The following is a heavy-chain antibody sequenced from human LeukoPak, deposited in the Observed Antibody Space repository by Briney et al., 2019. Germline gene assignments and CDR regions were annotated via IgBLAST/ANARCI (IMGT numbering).Heavy chain of an antibody. CDR3: AKSPGSWKFDD. D-gene: IGHD6-13*01. CDR1: GFTFSTCG. Sequence: PGGSLRLSCAASGFTFSTCGMHWVRQAPGKGLEWVAFVRYHGSDKYYADSVKGRFTISRDNSKNTLYLQMNSLRAEDTAVYYCAKSPGSWKFDDWGQGTLVTVSS. CDR2: VRYHGSDK. J-gene: IGHJ4*02. V-gene: IGHV3-30*02.